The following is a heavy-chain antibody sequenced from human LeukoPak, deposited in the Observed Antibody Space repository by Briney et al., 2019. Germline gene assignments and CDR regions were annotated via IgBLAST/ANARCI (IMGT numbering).Heavy chain of an antibody. Sequence: ASVKVSCKASGYTFTSYDINWVRQAPGQGLEWMGWMNPNSGNTGYAQKFQGRVTMTRNTSISTAYMELSSLRSEDTAVYYCARGRARPKRSWFDPWGQGNLVTVSS. CDR1: GYTFTSYD. V-gene: IGHV1-8*01. CDR2: MNPNSGNT. J-gene: IGHJ5*02. CDR3: ARGRARPKRSWFDP. D-gene: IGHD6-6*01.